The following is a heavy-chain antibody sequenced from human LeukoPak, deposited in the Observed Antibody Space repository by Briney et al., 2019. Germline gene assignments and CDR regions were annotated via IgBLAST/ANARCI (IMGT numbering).Heavy chain of an antibody. D-gene: IGHD3-10*01. CDR1: GFTFSSYE. CDR3: VRDRHYIGNREVRFPY. Sequence: GGSLRLSCAASGFTFSSYEMNWVRQVPGKGLVWVSRISSDGANANYADSVKGRFTISRDNAKNSLDLQMNSLRVEDTAVYYCVRDRHYIGNREVRFPYWGQGALVTVSS. J-gene: IGHJ4*02. V-gene: IGHV3-48*03. CDR2: ISSDGANA.